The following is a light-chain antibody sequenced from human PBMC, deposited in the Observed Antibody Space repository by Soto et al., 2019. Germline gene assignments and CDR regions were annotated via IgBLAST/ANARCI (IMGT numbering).Light chain of an antibody. V-gene: IGLV1-47*01. CDR3: AAWDDRLSGRV. J-gene: IGLJ3*02. CDR1: SSNIGSNY. Sequence: QPVLTQPPSASGTPGQRVTISCSGSSSNIGSNYVYWYQQLPGTAPKLLIYRNNQRPSGVPDRFSGSKSGTSASLAISGLRSEDEADYYCAAWDDRLSGRVFGGGTQLTVL. CDR2: RNN.